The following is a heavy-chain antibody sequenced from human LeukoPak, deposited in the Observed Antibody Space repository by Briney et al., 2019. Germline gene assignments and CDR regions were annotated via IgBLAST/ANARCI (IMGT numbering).Heavy chain of an antibody. D-gene: IGHD3-9*01. J-gene: IGHJ4*02. CDR2: IIPIFGTA. V-gene: IGHV1-69*01. CDR3: ARDLIDYDILTGYSFDY. CDR1: GGTFSSYA. Sequence: SVEVSCKASGGTFSSYAISWVRQAPGQGLEWMGGIIPIFGTANYAQKFQGRVTITADESTSTAYMELSSPRSEDTAVYYCARDLIDYDILTGYSFDYWGQGTLVTVSS.